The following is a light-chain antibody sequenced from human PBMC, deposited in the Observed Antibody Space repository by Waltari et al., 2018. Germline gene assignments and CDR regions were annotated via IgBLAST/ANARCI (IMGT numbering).Light chain of an antibody. Sequence: SYEVTQPPSVSVSPRQRATITCSGEKLGSKYVSWYQQKSGQSPVLVIYRDDKRPSGIPERCSGSHSGNTATLTISGTQPMDEADYYCQAWDSSAFVFGAGTKVTVL. CDR2: RDD. CDR1: KLGSKY. CDR3: QAWDSSAFV. V-gene: IGLV3-1*01. J-gene: IGLJ1*01.